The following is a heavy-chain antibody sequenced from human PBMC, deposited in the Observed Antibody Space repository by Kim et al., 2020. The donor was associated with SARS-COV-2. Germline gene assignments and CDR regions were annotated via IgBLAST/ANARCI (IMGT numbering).Heavy chain of an antibody. V-gene: IGHV1-69*01. J-gene: IGHJ4*02. D-gene: IGHD3-9*01. CDR3: AREDDRAL. CDR2: FGTA. Sequence: FGTANYAQTFQGRFTITADESTSTAYMELSSLRSEDTAVYYCAREDDRALWGQGTLVTVSS.